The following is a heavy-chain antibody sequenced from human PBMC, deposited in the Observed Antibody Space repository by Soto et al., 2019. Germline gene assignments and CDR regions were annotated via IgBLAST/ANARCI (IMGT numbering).Heavy chain of an antibody. V-gene: IGHV1-69*01. Sequence: QVQLVQSGAEVKKPGSSVKVSCKASGGTFSSHAINWVRQAPGHGLEWMGGTVPVFETADYAQKFQGRVTLTADESTSTAYMELSSLRSEDTAVYYCARERGEAWDTGIMNMWYDMYVWGQGTTVTVSS. J-gene: IGHJ6*02. CDR3: ARERGEAWDTGIMNMWYDMYV. CDR2: TVPVFETA. CDR1: GGTFSSHA. D-gene: IGHD5-18*01.